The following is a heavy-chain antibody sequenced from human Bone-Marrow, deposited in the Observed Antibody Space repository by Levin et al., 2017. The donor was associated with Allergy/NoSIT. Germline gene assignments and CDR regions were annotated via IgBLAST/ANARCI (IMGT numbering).Heavy chain of an antibody. CDR1: GFTFRSYW. D-gene: IGHD2-15*01. Sequence: QSGGSLRLSCAASGFTFRSYWMIWVRQAPGKGLEWVASIKQDGSQKYYVDSVKGRFTISRDNAQNSLYLQMNSLRVEDTAVYYCARAGWAFTVVDGSGVDYWGQGTLVTVSS. J-gene: IGHJ4*02. V-gene: IGHV3-7*01. CDR2: IKQDGSQK. CDR3: ARAGWAFTVVDGSGVDY.